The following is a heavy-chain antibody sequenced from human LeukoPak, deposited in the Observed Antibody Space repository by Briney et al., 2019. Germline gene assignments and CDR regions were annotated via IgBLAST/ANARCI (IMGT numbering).Heavy chain of an antibody. CDR1: GASFSGSEYY. Sequence: SETLSLTCTVSGASFSGSEYYRAWIRQPPGRGLEWIGSIFSSGSTYYNPSLQSRVTISVDTSKNQFSLKLNSVTAADTAVYYCARQHSTTYYVVGYFDFWGQGTLVTVSS. CDR3: ARQHSTTYYVVGYFDF. CDR2: IFSSGST. D-gene: IGHD1-26*01. J-gene: IGHJ4*02. V-gene: IGHV4-39*01.